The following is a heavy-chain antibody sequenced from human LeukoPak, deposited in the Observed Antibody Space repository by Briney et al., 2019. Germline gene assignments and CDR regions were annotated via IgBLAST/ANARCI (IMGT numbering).Heavy chain of an antibody. CDR1: GFIISDYW. CDR3: ASRESSMARSH. J-gene: IGHJ4*02. D-gene: IGHD3-10*01. CDR2: INEDGSVQ. V-gene: IGHV3-7*01. Sequence: GGSLRLSCAASGFIISDYWMNWVRQVPGKGLEWVVNINEDGSVQDYVDSVRGRFTISRDNAKNSVYLQMNSLRVEDTAVYYCASRESSMARSHWGQGTLVTVSS.